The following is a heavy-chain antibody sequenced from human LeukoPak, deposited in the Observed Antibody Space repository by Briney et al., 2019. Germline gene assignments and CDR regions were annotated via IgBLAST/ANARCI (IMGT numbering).Heavy chain of an antibody. V-gene: IGHV4-39*01. CDR3: ARHGAYCTGGSCNRFDP. D-gene: IGHD2-15*01. J-gene: IGHJ5*02. Sequence: SGTLSLTCTVSGGSISSSSYYWGWIRQPPGKGLEWIGSIYYSGSTYYNPSLKSRVTISVDTSKNQFSLKVSSVTAAGTAVYYCARHGAYCTGGSCNRFDPWGQGTLVTVSS. CDR2: IYYSGST. CDR1: GGSISSSSYY.